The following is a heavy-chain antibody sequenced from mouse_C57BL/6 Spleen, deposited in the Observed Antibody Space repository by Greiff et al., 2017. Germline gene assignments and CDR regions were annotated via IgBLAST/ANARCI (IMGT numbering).Heavy chain of an antibody. CDR2: ISSGSSTI. J-gene: IGHJ1*03. D-gene: IGHD1-1*01. Sequence: EVKLMESGGGLVKPGGSLKLSCAASGFTFSDYGMHWVRQAPEKGLEWVAYISSGSSTIYYADTVKGRFTISRDNAKNTLFLQMTSLRSEDTAMYYCAREAGRRSWYCDVWGTGTTVTVSS. CDR3: AREAGRRSWYCDV. CDR1: GFTFSDYG. V-gene: IGHV5-17*01.